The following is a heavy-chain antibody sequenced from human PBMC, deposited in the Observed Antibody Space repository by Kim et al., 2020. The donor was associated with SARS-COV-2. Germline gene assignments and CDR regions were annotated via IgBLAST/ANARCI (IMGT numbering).Heavy chain of an antibody. CDR1: GFTFSSYA. CDR3: AKDGDVRHGVVAATLTDAFDI. Sequence: GGSLRLSCAASGFTFSSYAMSWVRQAPGKGLEWVSAISGSGGSTYYADSVKGRFTISRDNSKNTLYLQMNSLRAEDTAVYYCAKDGDVRHGVVAATLTDAFDIWGQGTMVTVSS. CDR2: ISGSGGST. V-gene: IGHV3-23*01. J-gene: IGHJ3*02. D-gene: IGHD2-15*01.